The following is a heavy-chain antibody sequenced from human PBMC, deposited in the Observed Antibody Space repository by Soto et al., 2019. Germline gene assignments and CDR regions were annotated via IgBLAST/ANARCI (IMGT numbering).Heavy chain of an antibody. J-gene: IGHJ5*02. V-gene: IGHV3-15*07. CDR2: IKSKTDGGTT. CDR3: SSNQRFIVGSPGDWFDP. D-gene: IGHD1-26*01. CDR1: GFTFSNSW. Sequence: PWGSLRLACAASGFTFSNSWMNWVRQAPGKGLEWVGRIKSKTDGGTTDYAAPVKGRFTISRDDSKNTLYLQMNSLKTEDTAVYFCSSNQRFIVGSPGDWFDPWGQGTLVTVSS.